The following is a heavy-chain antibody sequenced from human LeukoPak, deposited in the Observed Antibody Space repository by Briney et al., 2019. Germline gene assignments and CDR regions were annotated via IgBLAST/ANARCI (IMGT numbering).Heavy chain of an antibody. V-gene: IGHV3-23*01. CDR3: AKDMRMASFEH. J-gene: IGHJ4*02. Sequence: GGTLRLSCSASGFTFSIYGMNWVRQSPGKGLEWVSGIGGSGDRTYYADSVKGRFSISRDNSKNTLYLQINSLRVEDTAVYYCAKDMRMASFEHWGRGTQVTVSS. CDR1: GFTFSIYG. CDR2: IGGSGDRT. D-gene: IGHD5-24*01.